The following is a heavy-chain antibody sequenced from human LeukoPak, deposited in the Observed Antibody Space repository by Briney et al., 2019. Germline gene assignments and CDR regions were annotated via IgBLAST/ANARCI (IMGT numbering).Heavy chain of an antibody. Sequence: PGGSLRVSCAASGFTFSNYWMNWVRQAPGRGLEWVSCISSSSTYMLYADSAKGRFTISRDNAKNSLYLQMNSLRAEDTAVYYCARDISDDYWGQGTLVTVSS. D-gene: IGHD1-26*01. CDR2: ISSSSTYM. CDR1: GFTFSNYW. CDR3: ARDISDDY. J-gene: IGHJ4*02. V-gene: IGHV3-21*01.